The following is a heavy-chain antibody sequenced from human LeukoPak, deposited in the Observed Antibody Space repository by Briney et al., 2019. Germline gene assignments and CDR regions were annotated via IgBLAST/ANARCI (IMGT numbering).Heavy chain of an antibody. Sequence: SETLSLTCTVSGGSINSYYWSWIRQPPGKGLECIGYIHYSGSTSYNPSLKSRVTISVDTSKKQFSLKLSSVTAADTAFYYCARYIVSYPHDAFDIWGQGTMVTVSS. CDR3: ARYIVSYPHDAFDI. V-gene: IGHV4-59*01. J-gene: IGHJ3*02. CDR2: IHYSGST. D-gene: IGHD1-26*01. CDR1: GGSINSYY.